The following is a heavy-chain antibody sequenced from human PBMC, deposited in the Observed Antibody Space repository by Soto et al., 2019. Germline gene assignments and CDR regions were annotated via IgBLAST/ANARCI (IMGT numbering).Heavy chain of an antibody. CDR2: ISAGGGNT. J-gene: IGHJ4*02. Sequence: EVQLLESGGGLVQPGGSLRLSCAASGFTFSSYAMSWVRQAPGKGLEWVSGISAGGGNTYYADSVKGRFTISRDNSKNTLYMPMNNLSADDTGVYYCADGGEWSFNFEYWGQGALVTVFS. CDR3: ADGGEWSFNFEY. D-gene: IGHD3-3*01. V-gene: IGHV3-23*01. CDR1: GFTFSSYA.